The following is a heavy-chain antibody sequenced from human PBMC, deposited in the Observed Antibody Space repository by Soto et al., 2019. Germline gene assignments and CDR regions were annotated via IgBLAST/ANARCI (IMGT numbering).Heavy chain of an antibody. CDR2: IYYSGST. Sequence: SETLSLTCTVSGGSISSGGYYWSWIRQHPGKGLEWIGYIYYSGSTYYNPSLKSRVTISVDTSKNQFSLKLSSVTAAATAVYYCARGEARDAFDIWGQGTMVTVSS. CDR3: ARGEARDAFDI. V-gene: IGHV4-31*03. CDR1: GGSISSGGYY. J-gene: IGHJ3*02.